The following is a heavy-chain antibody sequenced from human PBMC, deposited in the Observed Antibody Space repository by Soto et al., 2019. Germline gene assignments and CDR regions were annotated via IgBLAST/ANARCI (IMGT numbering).Heavy chain of an antibody. J-gene: IGHJ4*02. CDR3: ARDPLNYDILTGYYKPAYYFDY. D-gene: IGHD3-9*01. Sequence: SETLSLTCTVSGGSVSSATYYWSWIRQPPGKGLEWIGFIYYSGSTNYNPSLKTRVTMSADTSKNQFSLKLSSVTAADTAVYYCARDPLNYDILTGYYKPAYYFDYWGQGTLVTVSS. V-gene: IGHV4-61*01. CDR1: GGSVSSATYY. CDR2: IYYSGST.